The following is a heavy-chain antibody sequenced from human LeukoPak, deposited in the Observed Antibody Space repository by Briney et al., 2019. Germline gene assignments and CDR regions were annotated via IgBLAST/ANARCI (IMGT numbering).Heavy chain of an antibody. CDR1: GFTFSGSA. D-gene: IGHD2-2*01. J-gene: IGHJ5*02. V-gene: IGHV3-30-3*01. CDR3: ARDPYCSSTSCFINWFDP. CDR2: ISYHVSDK. Sequence: GGSLKLSCAASGFTFSGSAMHWVRQAPGKGLEWVALISYHVSDKYYADSVKGRFTISRDNSKNTLYLQMNSLRAEDTAVYYCARDPYCSSTSCFINWFDPWGQGTLVTVSS.